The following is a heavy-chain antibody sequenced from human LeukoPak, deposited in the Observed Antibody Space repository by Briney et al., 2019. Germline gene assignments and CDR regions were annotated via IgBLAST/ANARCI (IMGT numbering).Heavy chain of an antibody. J-gene: IGHJ5*02. V-gene: IGHV4-34*01. CDR2: INHSGST. CDR3: ARQHDVAVAGSRNWFDP. Sequence: PSETLSLACAVYGGPFSGYYWSWIRQPPGKGLEWIGEINHSGSTNYNPSLKSRVTISVDTSKNQFSLKLSSVTAADTAVYYCARQHDVAVAGSRNWFDPWGQGTLVTVSS. D-gene: IGHD6-19*01. CDR1: GGPFSGYY.